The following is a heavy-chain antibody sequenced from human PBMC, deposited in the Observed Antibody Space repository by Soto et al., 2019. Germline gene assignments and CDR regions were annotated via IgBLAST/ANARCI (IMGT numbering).Heavy chain of an antibody. V-gene: IGHV1-2*02. J-gene: IGHJ3*02. CDR1: GYPVTAYY. CDR2: INPATGAA. Sequence: QLHLVQSGAVVKKPGASVTVSCSASGYPVTAYYMHWVRQAPGRGLEWMGGINPATGAAKYTQTFQVRVTMTRDTSTSTVFMELSGLTSEDTAVFYCARGWGVGVAGSTAFDMWGQGTLVTVSS. CDR3: ARGWGVGVAGSTAFDM. D-gene: IGHD3-3*01.